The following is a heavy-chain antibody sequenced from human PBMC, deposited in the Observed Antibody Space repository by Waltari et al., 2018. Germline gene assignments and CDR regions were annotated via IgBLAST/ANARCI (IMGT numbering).Heavy chain of an antibody. Sequence: VQLVESGGGLVQPGRSLRLSCTASGFTFGDYAMSWVRQAPGKGLEWIGYIYYSGSTNYNPSLKSRVTRSVDTSKNQFSLKLSSVTAADTAVYYCARDMGGTGTRGGMDVWGQGTTVTVSS. CDR3: ARDMGGTGTRGGMDV. J-gene: IGHJ6*02. CDR2: IYYSGST. CDR1: GFTFGDYA. D-gene: IGHD1-7*01. V-gene: IGHV4-59*01.